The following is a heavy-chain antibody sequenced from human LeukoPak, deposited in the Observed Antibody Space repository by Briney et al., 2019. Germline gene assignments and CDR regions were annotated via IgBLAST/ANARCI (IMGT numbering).Heavy chain of an antibody. D-gene: IGHD3-22*01. V-gene: IGHV1-69*13. CDR1: GGTFSSYA. J-gene: IGHJ4*02. CDR3: ASYYYDSSGYTPYYFDY. CDR2: IIPIFGTA. Sequence: GAPVKVSCKASGGTFSSYAISWVRQAPGQGLEWMGRIIPIFGTANYAQKFQGRVTITADESTSTAYMELSSLRSEDTAVYYCASYYYDSSGYTPYYFDYWGQGTLATVSS.